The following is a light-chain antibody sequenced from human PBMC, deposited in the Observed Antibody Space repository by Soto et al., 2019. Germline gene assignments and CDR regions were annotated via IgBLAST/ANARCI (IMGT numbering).Light chain of an antibody. CDR3: QQYNSYSRT. Sequence: ISNSPSSRSAPEGDRVTITCRAIQSISTWLAWYQQKPGKAPKLLISDASSLESGIPYRFSGSGSGTEFTLTISSLQLDDFATYYCQQYNSYSRTFGEGTKVDI. CDR1: QSISTW. J-gene: IGKJ1*01. V-gene: IGKV1-5*01. CDR2: DAS.